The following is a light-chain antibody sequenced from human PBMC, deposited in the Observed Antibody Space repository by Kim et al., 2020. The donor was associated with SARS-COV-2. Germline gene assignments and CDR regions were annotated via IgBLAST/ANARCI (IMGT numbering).Light chain of an antibody. Sequence: PGKTARITCGGNNIGSKTVHWYQQKPGQAPVLVIYYDSDRPSGIPERFSGSNSGNTATLTISRVEAGDEADYYCQVWDSSSDHHWVFGGGTQLTVL. CDR2: YDS. CDR1: NIGSKT. V-gene: IGLV3-21*04. CDR3: QVWDSSSDHHWV. J-gene: IGLJ3*02.